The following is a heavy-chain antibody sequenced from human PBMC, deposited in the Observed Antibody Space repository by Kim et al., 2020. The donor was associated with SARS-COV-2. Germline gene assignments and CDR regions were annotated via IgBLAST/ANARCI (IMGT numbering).Heavy chain of an antibody. J-gene: IGHJ4*02. Sequence: YNPSLKSRVTISVDTSKNQFSLKLSSVTAADTAVYYCARIYSSSGYYFDYWGQGTLVTVSS. CDR3: ARIYSSSGYYFDY. V-gene: IGHV4-31*02. D-gene: IGHD6-6*01.